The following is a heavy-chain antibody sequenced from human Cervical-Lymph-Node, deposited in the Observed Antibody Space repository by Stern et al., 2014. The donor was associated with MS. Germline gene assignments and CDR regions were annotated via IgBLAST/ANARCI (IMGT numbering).Heavy chain of an antibody. CDR3: ARDRYFGAFDI. J-gene: IGHJ3*02. D-gene: IGHD3-10*01. CDR2: IKDDGSYR. CDR1: GFNFSGSW. V-gene: IGHV3-7*01. Sequence: QLVESGGGLVQPGGSLRLSCAASGFNFSGSWLTWGRPAPGKGAGRVASIKDDGSYRYYVDAVKGRFTISRDNAKTSLFLQMNGLRAEDTAVYYCARDRYFGAFDIWGQGTMVTVSS.